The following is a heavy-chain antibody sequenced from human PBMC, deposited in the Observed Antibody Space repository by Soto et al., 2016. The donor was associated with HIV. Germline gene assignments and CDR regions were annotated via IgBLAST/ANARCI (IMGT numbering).Heavy chain of an antibody. CDR1: RLSFSTYT. J-gene: IGHJ3*02. Sequence: EVQLLESGGGLVQPGGSLRLSCEASRLSFSTYTMNWVRQAPGKGLEWVSGISDTGSRGYYADSVKGRFTISRDNSRNTLYLQMKSLRAEDTALYYCAKKGFQTDSFDIWGQGTMVTVSS. CDR2: ISDTGSRG. V-gene: IGHV3-23*01. CDR3: AKKGFQTDSFDI.